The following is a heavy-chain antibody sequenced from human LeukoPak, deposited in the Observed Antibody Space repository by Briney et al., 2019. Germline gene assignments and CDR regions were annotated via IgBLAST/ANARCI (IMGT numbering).Heavy chain of an antibody. V-gene: IGHV1-18*01. D-gene: IGHD6-13*01. CDR1: GYTFTSYG. J-gene: IGHJ5*02. CDR3: ARGPVQQQLWWFDP. Sequence: ASVKVSCKASGYTFTSYGISWVRQAPGQGLEWMGWISAYNGNTNYAQKFQGRVTMTRNTSISTAYMELSSLRSEDTAVYYCARGPVQQQLWWFDPWGQGTLVTVSS. CDR2: ISAYNGNT.